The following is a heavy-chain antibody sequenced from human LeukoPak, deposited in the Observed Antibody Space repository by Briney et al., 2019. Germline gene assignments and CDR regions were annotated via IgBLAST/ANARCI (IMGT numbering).Heavy chain of an antibody. V-gene: IGHV4-4*07. CDR3: ARGRLGRYYGSGSYYRWFDP. Sequence: SETLSLTCTVTGGSISSYYWSWIRQPAGKGLEWIGRIYTSGSTNYNPSLKSRVTMSVDTSKNQFSLKLSSVTAADTAVYYCARGRLGRYYGSGSYYRWFDPWGQGTLVTVSS. J-gene: IGHJ5*02. CDR2: IYTSGST. CDR1: GGSISSYY. D-gene: IGHD3-10*01.